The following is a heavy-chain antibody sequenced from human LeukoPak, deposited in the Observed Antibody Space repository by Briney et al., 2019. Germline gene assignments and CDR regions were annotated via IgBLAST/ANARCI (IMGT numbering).Heavy chain of an antibody. CDR3: ARAKDYYDSSGYYSYLDY. V-gene: IGHV3-48*03. D-gene: IGHD3-22*01. CDR1: GFTFSSYE. Sequence: PGGSLRLSCAASGFTFSSYEMNWVRQAPGKGLEWVSYISSSGSTIYYADSVKGRFTISRDNAKNSLYLQMNSLRAEDTAVYYCARAKDYYDSSGYYSYLDYWGQGTLVTVSS. CDR2: ISSSGSTI. J-gene: IGHJ4*02.